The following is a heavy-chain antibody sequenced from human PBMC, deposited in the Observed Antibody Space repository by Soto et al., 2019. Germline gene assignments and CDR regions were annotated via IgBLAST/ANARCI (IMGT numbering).Heavy chain of an antibody. V-gene: IGHV4-30-4*08. Sequence: WTWIRQSPGQGLEWIGYVFHSGSVLYTPSLKSRLNISVDTSKNQFSLRLSSVTAADTAVYFCAREDDGGDRDYYGLDVWGQGTTVTVSS. D-gene: IGHD2-21*02. CDR3: AREDDGGDRDYYGLDV. J-gene: IGHJ6*02. CDR2: VFHSGSV.